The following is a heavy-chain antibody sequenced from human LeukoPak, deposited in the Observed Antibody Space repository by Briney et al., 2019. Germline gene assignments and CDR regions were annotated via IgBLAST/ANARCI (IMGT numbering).Heavy chain of an antibody. V-gene: IGHV3-23*01. CDR1: GSTYSTHA. D-gene: IGHD5-18*01. CDR2: ITGSGDST. J-gene: IGHJ4*02. CDR3: ARGKGRGYNHTHLDY. Sequence: GGSLRLSCAASGSTYSTHAMTWVRQAPGKGLEWVSGITGSGDSTYYADSVKGRFTISRDNSENTLFLQMNSLRAEDTAVYHCARGKGRGYNHTHLDYWGQGTLVTVSS.